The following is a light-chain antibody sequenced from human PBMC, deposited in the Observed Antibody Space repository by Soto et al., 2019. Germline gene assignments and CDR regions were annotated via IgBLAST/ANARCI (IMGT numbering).Light chain of an antibody. Sequence: DIPMTQSPSTLSGSVGDRVTIPCRASQTISSWLAWYQQKPGKAPKLLIYKASTLKSGVPSRFSGSGSGTEFTLTISSLQPDDFATYYCQHYNSYSEAFAQGTKVAIK. CDR3: QHYNSYSEA. J-gene: IGKJ1*01. CDR2: KAS. CDR1: QTISSW. V-gene: IGKV1-5*03.